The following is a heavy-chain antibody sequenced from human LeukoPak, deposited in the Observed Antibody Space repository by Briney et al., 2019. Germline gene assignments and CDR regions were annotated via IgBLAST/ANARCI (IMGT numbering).Heavy chain of an antibody. CDR3: ARHGGRSFDY. J-gene: IGHJ4*02. V-gene: IGHV3-7*02. CDR1: GFTFSSYW. D-gene: IGHD1-26*01. CDR2: IKPDGSEK. Sequence: TGGSLRLSCAVSGFTFSSYWMSWVRQAPGKGLEWVATIKPDGSEKSYVDSVKGRFTFSRDNAKNSLYLQMNSLRAEDTAFYYCARHGGRSFDYWGQGTPVTVSS.